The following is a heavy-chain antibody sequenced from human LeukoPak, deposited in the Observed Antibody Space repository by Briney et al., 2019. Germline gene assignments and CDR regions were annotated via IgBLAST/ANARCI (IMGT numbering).Heavy chain of an antibody. D-gene: IGHD3-10*01. V-gene: IGHV3-23*01. CDR3: AKDPFGEFSYYFDY. CDR1: GFTFSSYA. J-gene: IGHJ4*02. CDR2: ISGNGGST. Sequence: GGSLRLSCAASGFTFSSYAMSWVRQAPGKELEWVSAISGNGGSTYYADSLKGRFTISRDNSKNTLYLQMNSLRAEDTAVYYCAKDPFGEFSYYFDYWGQGTLVTVSS.